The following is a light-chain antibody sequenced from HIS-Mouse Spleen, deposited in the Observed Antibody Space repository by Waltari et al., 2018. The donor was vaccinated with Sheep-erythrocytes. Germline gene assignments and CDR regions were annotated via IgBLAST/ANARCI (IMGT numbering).Light chain of an antibody. Sequence: QSALTQPRSVSGSPGQSVTISCTGTSSDVVGYNYVYWYQQHPGKAPKLMIYDVSKRPSGVPDRFSGSKSGNTASLTISGLQAEDEADYYCCSYAGSYTLVFGGGTKLTVL. J-gene: IGLJ2*01. V-gene: IGLV2-11*02. CDR2: DVS. CDR1: SSDVVGYNY. CDR3: CSYAGSYTLV.